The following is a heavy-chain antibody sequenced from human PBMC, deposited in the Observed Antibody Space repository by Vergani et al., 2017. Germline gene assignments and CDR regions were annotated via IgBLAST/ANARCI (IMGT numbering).Heavy chain of an antibody. CDR3: AKALEGDSGYDYFDY. CDR1: GYTFTGYY. V-gene: IGHV1-2*02. D-gene: IGHD5-12*01. CDR2: INPNSGGT. Sequence: QVQLVQSGAEVKKPGASVKVSCKASGYTFTGYYMHWVRQAPGQGLEWMGWINPNSGGTNYAQKFQGRGTMTRDTSISTAYMELSRLRSDDTAVYYCAKALEGDSGYDYFDYWGQGTLVTVSS. J-gene: IGHJ4*02.